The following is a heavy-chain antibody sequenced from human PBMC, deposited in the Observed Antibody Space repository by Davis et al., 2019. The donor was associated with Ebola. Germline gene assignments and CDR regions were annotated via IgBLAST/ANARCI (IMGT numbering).Heavy chain of an antibody. CDR1: GYTFTSYG. Sequence: SVKVSCKASGYTFTSYGISWVRQAPGQGLEWMGGIIPIFGTANYAQKFQGRVTITADESTSTAYMELSSLRAEDTAVYYCARGSGWLIDYWGQGTLVTVSS. CDR3: ARGSGWLIDY. J-gene: IGHJ4*02. CDR2: IIPIFGTA. V-gene: IGHV1-69*13. D-gene: IGHD6-19*01.